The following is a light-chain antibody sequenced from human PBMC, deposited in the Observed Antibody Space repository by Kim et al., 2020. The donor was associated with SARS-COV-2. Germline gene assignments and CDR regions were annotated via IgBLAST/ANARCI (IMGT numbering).Light chain of an antibody. CDR1: QSISSNS. V-gene: IGKV3-20*01. CDR3: QQYGSSPKYT. J-gene: IGKJ2*01. Sequence: EIVLTQSPGTLSLSPGERATLSCRASQSISSNSLAWYQQKPGQAPRLLIYGASSRATGIPDRFSGSGSGTDFTLTISRLEPEDFAVYYCQQYGSSPKYTFGQETKLEI. CDR2: GAS.